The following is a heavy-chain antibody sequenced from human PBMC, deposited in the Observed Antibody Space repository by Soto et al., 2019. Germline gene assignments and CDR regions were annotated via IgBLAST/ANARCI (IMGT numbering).Heavy chain of an antibody. D-gene: IGHD4-17*01. CDR3: ARQFTDGDYQY. V-gene: IGHV1-69*01. J-gene: IGHJ4*02. CDR2: IIPMFGTT. Sequence: QVQLVQSGAEVKKPGSSVKVSCKASGGTFTTYPINWVRQAPGQGLEWMGGIIPMFGTTNYAQXXXXXXXXXXXXXXXXAYMELSSLRSEDTAMYYCARQFTDGDYQYWGQGTLVTVSS. CDR1: GGTFTTYP.